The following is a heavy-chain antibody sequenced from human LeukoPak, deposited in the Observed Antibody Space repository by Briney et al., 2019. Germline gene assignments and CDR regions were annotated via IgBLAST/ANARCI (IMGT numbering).Heavy chain of an antibody. CDR2: IYYSGST. CDR3: ARIEDVTRGYNHAYYLDY. CDR1: GDSISSYY. Sequence: SETLSLTCTVSGDSISSYYWGWIRQPPGKGLEWIGSIYYSGSTYYNPHLKRRVTMSTDTSNKQVSLKLRTDTAADTAVYYCARIEDVTRGYNHAYYLDYWGQGTLVTVSS. V-gene: IGHV4-39*07. J-gene: IGHJ4*02. D-gene: IGHD5-18*01.